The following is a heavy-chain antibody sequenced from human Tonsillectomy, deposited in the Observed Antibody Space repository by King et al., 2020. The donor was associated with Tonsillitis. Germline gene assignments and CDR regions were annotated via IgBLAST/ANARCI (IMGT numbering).Heavy chain of an antibody. V-gene: IGHV3-21*01. D-gene: IGHD6-19*01. CDR2: ISSSSSYI. CDR3: TGREQWLGSYYGMDV. CDR1: GFTFSTYT. Sequence: VQLVESGGGLVKPGGSLRVSCAASGFTFSTYTMNWVRQAPGKGLEWVSSISSSSSYIYYADSVKGRFTISRDNAKNSLYLQMNSLRAEDTAVYYCTGREQWLGSYYGMDVWGQGTTVTVSS. J-gene: IGHJ6*02.